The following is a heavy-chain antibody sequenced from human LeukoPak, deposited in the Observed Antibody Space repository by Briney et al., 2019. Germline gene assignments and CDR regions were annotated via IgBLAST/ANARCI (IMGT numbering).Heavy chain of an antibody. V-gene: IGHV3-48*01. D-gene: IGHD3-10*01. Sequence: GGSLRLSCAASGFTFSSYSMNWVRQAPGKGLEWVSYISSSSSTIYYADSVKGRFTISRDNSKNTLYLQMNSLRAEDTAVYYCAKDRYGSGSYSSFDYWGQGTLVTVSS. CDR1: GFTFSSYS. J-gene: IGHJ4*02. CDR3: AKDRYGSGSYSSFDY. CDR2: ISSSSSTI.